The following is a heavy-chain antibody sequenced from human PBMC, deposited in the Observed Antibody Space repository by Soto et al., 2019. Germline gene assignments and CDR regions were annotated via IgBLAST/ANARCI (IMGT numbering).Heavy chain of an antibody. D-gene: IGHD3-3*01. CDR3: AKAGYDFWSGYVDYFDY. V-gene: IGHV3-23*01. CDR1: GFTFSSYA. Sequence: EVQLLESGGGLVQPGGSLRLSCAASGFTFSSYAMSWVRQAPGKGLEWVSAISGSGGSTYYADSVKGRFTISRDNSKNTLCLQMNSLRAEDTAVYYCAKAGYDFWSGYVDYFDYWGQGTLVTVSS. J-gene: IGHJ4*02. CDR2: ISGSGGST.